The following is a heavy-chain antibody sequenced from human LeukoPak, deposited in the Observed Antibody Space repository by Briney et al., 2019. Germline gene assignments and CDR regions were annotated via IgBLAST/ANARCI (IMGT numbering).Heavy chain of an antibody. Sequence: PGGSLRLSCAASGFTVDDYAMHWVRQAPGKGLEWVSLISGDGGSTYYADSVKGRFTISRDNSKNSLYLQMNSLRTEDTALYYCAKDPGYSGYDYVGPVDYWGQGTLVTVSS. CDR2: ISGDGGST. V-gene: IGHV3-43*02. J-gene: IGHJ4*02. CDR1: GFTVDDYA. CDR3: AKDPGYSGYDYVGPVDY. D-gene: IGHD5-12*01.